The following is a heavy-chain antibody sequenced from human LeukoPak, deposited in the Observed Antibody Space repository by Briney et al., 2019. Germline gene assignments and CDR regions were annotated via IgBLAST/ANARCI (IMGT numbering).Heavy chain of an antibody. Sequence: GRSLRLSCAASGFTFDDYAMHWVRQAPGKGLEWVSGISWNSVNIGHEDSVKGRFTISRDNAKNSLHLQMNSLGPEDTALYYCVKDRGLRNQWLQVTYDSWGQGTLVTVSS. CDR1: GFTFDDYA. J-gene: IGHJ4*02. D-gene: IGHD5-24*01. CDR3: VKDRGLRNQWLQVTYDS. V-gene: IGHV3-9*01. CDR2: ISWNSVNI.